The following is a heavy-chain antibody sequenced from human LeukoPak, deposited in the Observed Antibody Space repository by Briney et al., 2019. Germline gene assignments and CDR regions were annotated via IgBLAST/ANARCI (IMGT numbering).Heavy chain of an antibody. Sequence: SQTLSLTCTVSGGSISSGGYYWSWIRQHPGTGLEWIGYIYYSGSTYYNPSLKSRVTISVDTSKNQFSLKLSSVTATDTAVYYCARGESYSSGWYNWFDPWGQGTLVTVSS. CDR3: ARGESYSSGWYNWFDP. CDR2: IYYSGST. V-gene: IGHV4-31*03. J-gene: IGHJ5*02. D-gene: IGHD6-19*01. CDR1: GGSISSGGYY.